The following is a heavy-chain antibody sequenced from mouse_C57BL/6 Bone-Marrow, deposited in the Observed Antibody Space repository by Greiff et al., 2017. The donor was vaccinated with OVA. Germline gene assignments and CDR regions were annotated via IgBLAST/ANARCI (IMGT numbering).Heavy chain of an antibody. CDR2: ISSGSSSI. Sequence: EVKLVESGGGLVKPGGSLQLSCAASGFTYREYGLHWVRQAPEKGLEWVAYISSGSSSIYYGDTVKGRFTISRYNAKHTLFLQMTSLRSEDTAMYYCARVYDGYPWFAYWGQGTLVTVSA. CDR3: ARVYDGYPWFAY. V-gene: IGHV5-17*01. D-gene: IGHD2-3*01. J-gene: IGHJ3*01. CDR1: GFTYREYG.